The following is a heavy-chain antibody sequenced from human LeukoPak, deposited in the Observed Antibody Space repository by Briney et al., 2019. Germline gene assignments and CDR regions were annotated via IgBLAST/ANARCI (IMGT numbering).Heavy chain of an antibody. CDR2: ISAYNGNT. V-gene: IGHV1-18*01. CDR3: AREIGIAVAGSYYYHYYYMDV. Sequence: ASVKVSCKASGYTFTSYGISWVRQAPGQGLEWMGWISAYNGNTNYAQKLQGRVTMTTDTSTSTAYMELRSLRSDDTAVYYCAREIGIAVAGSYYYHYYYMDVWGKGTTVTVSS. J-gene: IGHJ6*03. D-gene: IGHD6-19*01. CDR1: GYTFTSYG.